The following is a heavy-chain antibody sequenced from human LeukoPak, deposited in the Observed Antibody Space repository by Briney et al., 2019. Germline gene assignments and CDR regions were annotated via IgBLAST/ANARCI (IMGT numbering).Heavy chain of an antibody. CDR3: ARVTEVPLYYGSEAVDY. V-gene: IGHV3-48*03. J-gene: IGHJ4*02. Sequence: GGSLRLSCAASGFTFSSYEMNWLRQAPGKGLEWVSYISSSGSTIYYADSVKGRFTISRDNAKNSLYLQMNSLRAEDKAVYYCARVTEVPLYYGSEAVDYWGQGTLVTVSS. D-gene: IGHD3-10*01. CDR2: ISSSGSTI. CDR1: GFTFSSYE.